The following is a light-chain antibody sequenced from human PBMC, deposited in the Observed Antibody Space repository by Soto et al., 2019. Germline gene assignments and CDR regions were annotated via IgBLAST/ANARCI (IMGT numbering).Light chain of an antibody. J-gene: IGLJ2*01. CDR1: SGHSSYI. CDR3: ETWDSNTRV. CDR2: LEGSGSY. V-gene: IGLV4-60*02. Sequence: QSVLTQSSSASASLGSSVKLTCTLSSGHSSYIIAWHQQQPGKAPRYLMKLEGSGSYNKGSGVPDRFSGSSSGADRSLTISNLQFEDDADYYCETWDSNTRVFGGGTQLTVL.